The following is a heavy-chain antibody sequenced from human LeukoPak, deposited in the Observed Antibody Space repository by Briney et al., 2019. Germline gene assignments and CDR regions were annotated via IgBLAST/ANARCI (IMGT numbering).Heavy chain of an antibody. D-gene: IGHD1-7*01. CDR2: ISGSGGST. Sequence: GGSLRLSCEASGFTFSSYAMSWVRKAPGKGLEWVSAISGSGGSTYYADSVKGRFTISRDNSKNTLYLQMNSLRAEDTAVYYCAKVRTGTGSLAYYFDYWGQGTLVTVSS. CDR3: AKVRTGTGSLAYYFDY. CDR1: GFTFSSYA. J-gene: IGHJ4*02. V-gene: IGHV3-23*01.